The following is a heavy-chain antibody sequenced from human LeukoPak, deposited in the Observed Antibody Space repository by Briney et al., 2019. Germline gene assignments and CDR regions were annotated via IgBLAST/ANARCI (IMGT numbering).Heavy chain of an antibody. CDR3: ARGAHYDILTGYFIFDY. CDR1: GGSISSYY. J-gene: IGHJ4*02. V-gene: IGHV4-59*01. D-gene: IGHD3-9*01. Sequence: PSETLSLTCTVSGGSISSYYWSWIRQPPGKGLEWIGYIYYSGSTNYNPSLKSRVTISVDTSKNQFSLKLSSVTAADTAVYYCARGAHYDILTGYFIFDYWGQGTLVTVSS. CDR2: IYYSGST.